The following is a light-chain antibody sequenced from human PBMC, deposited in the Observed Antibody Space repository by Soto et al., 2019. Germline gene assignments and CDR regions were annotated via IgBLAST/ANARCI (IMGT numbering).Light chain of an antibody. J-gene: IGKJ1*01. Sequence: EIVSTQSPGTLSLSPGEGATLSCRASQSVSSSYLAWYQQKPGQAPRLLIYGASSRATGIPDRFSGGGSGTDFTLTISRLEPEDFAVYYCQQYDNSPWTFGQGTKVEIK. CDR2: GAS. CDR3: QQYDNSPWT. CDR1: QSVSSSY. V-gene: IGKV3-20*01.